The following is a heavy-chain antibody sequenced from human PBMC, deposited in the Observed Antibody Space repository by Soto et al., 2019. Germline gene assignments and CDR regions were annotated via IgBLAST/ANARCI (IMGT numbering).Heavy chain of an antibody. D-gene: IGHD2-15*01. CDR2: INWNSDTI. Sequence: EVQLVESGGGLVQPGGSLRLSCAASGFTFDDYAMHWVRQAPGKGLEWVSGINWNSDTIGYADSVKGRFTVSRDNAKGSLLLQMSSLRAEDTAVYYCAKGKLGYCNGGSCYYYGMDVWGQGTTVTVSS. CDR3: AKGKLGYCNGGSCYYYGMDV. J-gene: IGHJ6*02. V-gene: IGHV3-9*01. CDR1: GFTFDDYA.